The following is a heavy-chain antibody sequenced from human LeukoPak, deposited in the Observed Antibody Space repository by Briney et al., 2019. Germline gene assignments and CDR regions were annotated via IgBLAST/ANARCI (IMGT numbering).Heavy chain of an antibody. CDR1: GFTFSSYA. CDR2: ISGSGAST. CDR3: AKASSYGSMSYDFDS. D-gene: IGHD3-10*01. V-gene: IGHV3-23*01. Sequence: GESLRLSCAASGFTFSSYAMSWVRQVPGKGLEWVSAISGSGASTYYADSVKGRFTISRDTSKNTLYLQMNSLRADHTAVYYCAKASSYGSMSYDFDSWGQGTLVTVSS. J-gene: IGHJ4*02.